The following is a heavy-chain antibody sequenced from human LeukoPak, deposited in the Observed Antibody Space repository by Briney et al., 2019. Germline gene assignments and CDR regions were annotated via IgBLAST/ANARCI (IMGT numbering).Heavy chain of an antibody. CDR2: TTGSGGNT. D-gene: IGHD6-13*01. V-gene: IGHV3-23*01. CDR1: GFPFCCYA. J-gene: IGHJ4*02. CDR3: AKVPTNRPDYSSIPFDY. Sequence: GESLRLSCVASGFPFCCYAVTWVRQVPGRGVEWVSSTTGSGGNTFYADSVKGRFTISRDNSKNTLYLQMNILRAEDTAVYYCAKVPTNRPDYSSIPFDYWGQGTLDTVSS.